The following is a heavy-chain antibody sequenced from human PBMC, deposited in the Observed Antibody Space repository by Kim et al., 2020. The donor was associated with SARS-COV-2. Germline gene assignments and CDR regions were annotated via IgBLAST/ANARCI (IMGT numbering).Heavy chain of an antibody. CDR3: ARGLRYFDWLLPPFDY. D-gene: IGHD3-9*01. CDR2: IIPIFGTA. J-gene: IGHJ4*02. CDR1: GDTFSSYA. V-gene: IGHV1-69*13. Sequence: SVKVSSKASGDTFSSYAISWVRQAPGQGLEWMGGIIPIFGTANYAQKFQGRVTITADESTSTAYMELSSLRSEDTAVYYCARGLRYFDWLLPPFDYWGQGALVTVSS.